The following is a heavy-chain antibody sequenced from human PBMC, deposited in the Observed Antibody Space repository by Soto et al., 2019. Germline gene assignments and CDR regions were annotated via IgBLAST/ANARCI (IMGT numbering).Heavy chain of an antibody. Sequence: ASVKVSCTASSYTFTNYGTSSVREAPGQGLEWMGWINTYNGNTNHAQKLQGRVTMTTDTSTSTAYMELRSLRSDDTAVYYCARGVGSGTYYNQYNWFDPWGQGTLVTVSS. D-gene: IGHD3-10*01. J-gene: IGHJ5*02. CDR1: SYTFTNYG. CDR2: INTYNGNT. CDR3: ARGVGSGTYYNQYNWFDP. V-gene: IGHV1-18*01.